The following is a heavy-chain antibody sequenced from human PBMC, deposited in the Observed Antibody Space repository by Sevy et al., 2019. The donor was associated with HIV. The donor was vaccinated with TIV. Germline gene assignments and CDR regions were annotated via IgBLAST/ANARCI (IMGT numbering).Heavy chain of an antibody. CDR2: ISSSGSTI. J-gene: IGHJ3*02. D-gene: IGHD2-2*01. V-gene: IGHV3-11*01. CDR3: ARQMIYQAFDI. CDR1: GFTFSDYY. Sequence: GGSLRLSCAASGFTFSDYYMSWIRQAPGKGLEWVSYISSSGSTIYYADSVMGRFTISRDNAKNSLYLQMNSLRAEDTAVYYCARQMIYQAFDIWGQGTMVTVSS.